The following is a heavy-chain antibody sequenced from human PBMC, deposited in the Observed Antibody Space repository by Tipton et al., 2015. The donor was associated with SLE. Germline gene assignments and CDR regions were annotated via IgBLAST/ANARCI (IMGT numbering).Heavy chain of an antibody. D-gene: IGHD7-27*01. CDR2: MFYSGTT. J-gene: IGHJ4*02. V-gene: IGHV4-39*07. Sequence: TLSLTCNVSGGSISSSSYYWGWIRQPPGKGLEWIGSMFYSGTTYYNPSLKSRVSFSIDTSKHQFSLKLSSVTAADTAVYYCARVGTGLFDYWGQGTLVTVSS. CDR1: GGSISSSSYY. CDR3: ARVGTGLFDY.